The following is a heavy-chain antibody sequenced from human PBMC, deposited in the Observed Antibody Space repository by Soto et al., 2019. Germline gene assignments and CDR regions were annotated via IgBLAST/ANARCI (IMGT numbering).Heavy chain of an antibody. D-gene: IGHD4-17*01. CDR2: INHSGST. CDR1: GGSFSGYY. CDR3: ARVPSTVTTVEDMPVGAKYYYYGMDV. Sequence: SETLSLTCAVYGGSFSGYYWSWIRQPPGKGLEWIGEINHSGSTNYNPSLKSRVTISVDTSKNQFSLKLSSVTAADTAVYYCARVPSTVTTVEDMPVGAKYYYYGMDVWGQGTTVT. J-gene: IGHJ6*02. V-gene: IGHV4-34*01.